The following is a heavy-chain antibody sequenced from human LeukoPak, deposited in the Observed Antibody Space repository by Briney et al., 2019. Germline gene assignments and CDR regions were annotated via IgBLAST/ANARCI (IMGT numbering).Heavy chain of an antibody. D-gene: IGHD3-22*01. V-gene: IGHV3-23*01. CDR1: GFSFSSYG. CDR3: ARANYYDTSGYSRGAFDI. J-gene: IGHJ3*02. CDR2: ISGGGVTT. Sequence: PGGSLRLSCAASGFSFSSYGMSWVRQAPGKGLEWVSAISGGGVTTYYADSVKGRFTFSRDNSKNTLYLQMNSLRAEDTAVYYCARANYYDTSGYSRGAFDIWGQGTMVTVSS.